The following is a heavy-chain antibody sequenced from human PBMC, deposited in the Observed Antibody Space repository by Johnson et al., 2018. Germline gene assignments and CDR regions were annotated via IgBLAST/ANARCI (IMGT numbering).Heavy chain of an antibody. D-gene: IGHD4-11*01. CDR3: ARQKVTNAFDL. CDR2: IYYSGST. Sequence: QVQLQESGPGLVKPSETLSLTCSVSGGSINNFYWSWIRQPPGKGLEWIGYIYYSGSTHYNPSLESRVTISVDTSKNQFSLKLTSVTTADTAVYYCARQKVTNAFDLWGQGTMVTVSS. J-gene: IGHJ3*01. CDR1: GGSINNFY. V-gene: IGHV4-59*01.